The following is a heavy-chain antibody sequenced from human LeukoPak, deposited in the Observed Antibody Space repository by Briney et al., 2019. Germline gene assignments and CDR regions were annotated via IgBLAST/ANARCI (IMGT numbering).Heavy chain of an antibody. D-gene: IGHD6-13*01. V-gene: IGHV4-4*07. CDR3: ARSDIIYYFPRAAVPNWYFDL. CDR2: IYTSGST. J-gene: IGHJ2*01. Sequence: SETLSLTCTVSGGSISSYYWSWIRQPAGKGLEWIGRIYTSGSTNYNPSLKSRVTMSVDTSKNQFSLKLSSVTAADTAVYYCARSDIIYYFPRAAVPNWYFDLWGRGTQVTVSS. CDR1: GGSISSYY.